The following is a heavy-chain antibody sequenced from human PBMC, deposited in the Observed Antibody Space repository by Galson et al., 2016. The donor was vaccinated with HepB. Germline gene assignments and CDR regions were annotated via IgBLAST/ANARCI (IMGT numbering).Heavy chain of an antibody. CDR3: ARDYGDHYGMDV. CDR2: IYHRGAT. V-gene: IGHV4-31*03. Sequence: LSLTCTVSGGSISRGDYYWTWIRQFPGKGLEWIGYIYHRGATYYNPSLKSRLTISVDTSKNQFSLKLSSVTAADTAVYYCARDYGDHYGMDVWGQGTTVTVSS. J-gene: IGHJ6*02. D-gene: IGHD4-17*01. CDR1: GGSISRGDYY.